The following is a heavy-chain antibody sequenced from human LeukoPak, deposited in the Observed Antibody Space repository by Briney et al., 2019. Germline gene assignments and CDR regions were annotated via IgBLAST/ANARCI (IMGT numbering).Heavy chain of an antibody. CDR3: ARVGLYSSSWYLEPLDS. D-gene: IGHD6-13*01. CDR1: GGSISSSSYY. J-gene: IGHJ4*02. Sequence: PSETLSLTCTVSGGSISSSSYYWGWIRQPPGKGLEWIGSIYHGGSTYYNPSLNGRVSMSADTSKNKFSLRLSSVTAADTAVYYCARVGLYSSSWYLEPLDSWGQGTLVTVSS. V-gene: IGHV4-39*07. CDR2: IYHGGST.